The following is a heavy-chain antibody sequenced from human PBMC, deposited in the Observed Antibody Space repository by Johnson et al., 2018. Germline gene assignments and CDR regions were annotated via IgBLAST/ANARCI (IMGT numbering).Heavy chain of an antibody. J-gene: IGHJ3*02. CDR1: GFTFGDYA. Sequence: EVQLVESGGGLVKPGRSLRLSCTASGFTFGDYAMSWFRQAPGKGLEWVGFIRSKAYGGTTEYAASVKGRFTISRDDSKSIAYLQMNSLKTEDTAVYYCTRGPLRRFLEGLAPAFDIGGQGTMVTVSS. V-gene: IGHV3-49*05. D-gene: IGHD3-3*01. CDR3: TRGPLRRFLEGLAPAFDI. CDR2: IRSKAYGGTT.